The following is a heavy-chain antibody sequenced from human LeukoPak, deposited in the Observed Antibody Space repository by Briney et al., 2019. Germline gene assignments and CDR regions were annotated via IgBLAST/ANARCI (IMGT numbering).Heavy chain of an antibody. Sequence: KASETLSLTCTVSGGSISSYYWSWIRQPPGKGLEWIGYIYYSGSTNYNPSLKSRVTISVDTSKNQFSLKLSSVTAADTAVYYCARDDCSSTSCYIDYWGQGTLVTVSS. CDR1: GGSISSYY. CDR2: IYYSGST. D-gene: IGHD2-2*02. CDR3: ARDDCSSTSCYIDY. J-gene: IGHJ4*02. V-gene: IGHV4-59*01.